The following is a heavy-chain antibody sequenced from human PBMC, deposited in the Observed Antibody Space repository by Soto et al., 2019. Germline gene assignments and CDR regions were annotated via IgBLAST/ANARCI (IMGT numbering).Heavy chain of an antibody. CDR1: GYTFTGYY. D-gene: IGHD6-19*01. V-gene: IGHV1-2*04. CDR2: INPNSGGT. CDR3: ARGGLGGGWYPLKNYYYYGMDV. J-gene: IGHJ6*02. Sequence: ASVKVSCKASGYTFTGYYIHWVRQAPGQGLEWMGWINPNSGGTNYAQKFQGWVTMTRDTSISTAYMELSRLRSDDTAVYYCARGGLGGGWYPLKNYYYYGMDVWGQGTTVTVSS.